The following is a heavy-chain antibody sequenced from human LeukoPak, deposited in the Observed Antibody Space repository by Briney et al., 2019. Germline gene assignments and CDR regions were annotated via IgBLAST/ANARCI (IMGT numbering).Heavy chain of an antibody. V-gene: IGHV3-9*01. D-gene: IGHD2-15*01. CDR3: AKGTLVAAAYYYYGMDV. CDR1: GFTFDDYA. Sequence: GRSLRLSCAASGFTFDDYAMHWVRQAPGKGLEWVSGISWNSGSIGYADSVKGRFTISRDNAKNSLYLQMNSLRAEDTALYYCAKGTLVAAAYYYYGMDVWGQGTTVTVSS. CDR2: ISWNSGSI. J-gene: IGHJ6*02.